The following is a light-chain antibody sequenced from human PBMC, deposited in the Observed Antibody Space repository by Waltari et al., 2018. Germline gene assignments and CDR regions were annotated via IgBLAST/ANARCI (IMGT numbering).Light chain of an antibody. CDR1: QGISSW. V-gene: IGKV1-12*01. Sequence: DIQMTQSPFSLSASVGDKVTITCRASQGISSWLAWYQQKPGKAPKLLIYGASRLQSGVPSRFSGSGSGTDYTLTISSLQPEDFATYYCQQGYNTPLTFGGGTKVEI. J-gene: IGKJ4*01. CDR2: GAS. CDR3: QQGYNTPLT.